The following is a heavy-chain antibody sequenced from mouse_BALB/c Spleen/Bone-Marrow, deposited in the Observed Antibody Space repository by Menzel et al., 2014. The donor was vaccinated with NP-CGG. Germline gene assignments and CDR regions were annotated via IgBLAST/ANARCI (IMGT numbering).Heavy chain of an antibody. Sequence: EVKVVESGGGLVQPGGSRKLSCAASGFTFSGFGMHWVRQAPEKGLEWVAYISSGSSTIFYADTVKGRFTISRDNPKNTLFLQMTSLRSEDTAKYYCTRGGNWEDFDYWGQGTTLTVSS. CDR3: TRGGNWEDFDY. J-gene: IGHJ2*01. D-gene: IGHD4-1*01. CDR1: GFTFSGFG. CDR2: ISSGSSTI. V-gene: IGHV5-17*02.